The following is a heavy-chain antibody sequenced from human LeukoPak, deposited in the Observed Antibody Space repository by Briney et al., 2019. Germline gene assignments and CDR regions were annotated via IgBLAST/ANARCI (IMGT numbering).Heavy chain of an antibody. D-gene: IGHD5-18*01. V-gene: IGHV1-18*01. Sequence: GASVKVSCKASGGTFSSYAISWVRQAPGQGLEWMGWISAYNANTKHAQKYQGRVTMTIDTPTSTAYMQLRRLRSDDTAVYYCVRDGRTWTHIWLFGPDYWGQGTLVTVSS. CDR2: ISAYNANT. J-gene: IGHJ4*02. CDR3: VRDGRTWTHIWLFGPDY. CDR1: GGTFSSYA.